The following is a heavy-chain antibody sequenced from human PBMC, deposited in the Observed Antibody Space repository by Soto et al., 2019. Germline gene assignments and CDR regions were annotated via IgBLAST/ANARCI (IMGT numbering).Heavy chain of an antibody. D-gene: IGHD3-9*01. Sequence: ASVKVSCKASGYTFTGYYMHWVRQAPGQGLEWMGWINPNSGGTNYAQKFQGRVTMTRDTSTSTAYMELSRLRFDDTAVYYCARGAYYDILSIAAYYYGMDVWGQGTTVTVSS. CDR3: ARGAYYDILSIAAYYYGMDV. J-gene: IGHJ6*02. CDR1: GYTFTGYY. CDR2: INPNSGGT. V-gene: IGHV1-2*02.